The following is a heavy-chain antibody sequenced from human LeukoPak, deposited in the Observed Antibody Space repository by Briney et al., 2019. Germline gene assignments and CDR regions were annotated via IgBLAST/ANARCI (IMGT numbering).Heavy chain of an antibody. CDR2: INPNSGGT. J-gene: IGHJ4*02. V-gene: IGHV1-2*02. CDR1: GYTFTGYY. CDR3: ARGITISGVAGSAPPDY. D-gene: IGHD3-3*01. Sequence: ASVKVSCKASGYTFTGYYMHWVRQAPGQGLEWMGWINPNSGGTNYAQKFQGRVTMTRDTSISTAYMELSRLRSDDTAVYYCARGITISGVAGSAPPDYWGQGTLVTVSS.